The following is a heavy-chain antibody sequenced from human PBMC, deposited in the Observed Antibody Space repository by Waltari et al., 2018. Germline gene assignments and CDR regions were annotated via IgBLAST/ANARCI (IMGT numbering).Heavy chain of an antibody. CDR3: ATNGDDEYFQH. CDR2: INPSGGST. CDR1: GYTFTSYY. D-gene: IGHD4-17*01. J-gene: IGHJ1*01. V-gene: IGHV1-46*01. Sequence: QVQLVQSGAEVKKPGSSVKVSCKASGYTFTSYYMHWGRQAPGQGLEWMGIINPSGGSTSYAQKFQGRVTMTRDTSTSTVYMELSSLRSEDTAVYYCATNGDDEYFQHWGQGTLVTVSS.